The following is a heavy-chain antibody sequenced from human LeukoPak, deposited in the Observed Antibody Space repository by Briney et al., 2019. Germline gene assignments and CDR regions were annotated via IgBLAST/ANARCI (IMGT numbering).Heavy chain of an antibody. CDR1: GGSTSGSY. CDR3: ARGIESYGDYGY. D-gene: IGHD4-17*01. J-gene: IGHJ4*02. CDR2: MYNSGST. Sequence: SETLSLTCTVSGGSTSGSYWSWIRQPPGKGLEWIAYMYNSGSTNYNPSLKSRVTISIDTSKNQFSLKLSSLTAADTAIYYCARGIESYGDYGYWGQGILVTVSS. V-gene: IGHV4-59*01.